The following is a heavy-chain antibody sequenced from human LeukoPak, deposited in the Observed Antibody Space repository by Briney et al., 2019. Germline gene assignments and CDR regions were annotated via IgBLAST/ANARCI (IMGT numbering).Heavy chain of an antibody. D-gene: IGHD6-13*01. Sequence: PGGSLRLSCAASGFTFSSYSMNWVRQAPGKGLEWVSYISSSSSTIYYADSVKGRFTISRDNAKNSLYLQMNSLRAEDTAVYYCAREGYSSSWPGDFDYWGQGTLVTVSS. CDR3: AREGYSSSWPGDFDY. J-gene: IGHJ4*02. CDR2: ISSSSSTI. CDR1: GFTFSSYS. V-gene: IGHV3-48*04.